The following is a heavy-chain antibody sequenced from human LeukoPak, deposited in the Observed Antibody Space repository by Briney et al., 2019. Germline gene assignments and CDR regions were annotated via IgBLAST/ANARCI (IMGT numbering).Heavy chain of an antibody. CDR2: ISYDGSNK. CDR3: AKDRRVGFQGFDY. D-gene: IGHD3-10*01. Sequence: GGSLRLSCAASGFTFSSYGMHWVRQAPGKGLEWVAVISYDGSNKYYADSVKGRFTISRDNSKNTLYLQMNSLRAEDTAVYYCAKDRRVGFQGFDYWGRGTLVTVSS. V-gene: IGHV3-30*18. CDR1: GFTFSSYG. J-gene: IGHJ4*02.